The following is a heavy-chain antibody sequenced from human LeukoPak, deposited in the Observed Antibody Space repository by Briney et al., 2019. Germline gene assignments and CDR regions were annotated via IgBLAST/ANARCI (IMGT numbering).Heavy chain of an antibody. CDR2: IIPILGIA. CDR3: ARSSYCSGGSCYLKYFQH. CDR1: GGTFSSYA. V-gene: IGHV1-69*04. J-gene: IGHJ1*01. D-gene: IGHD2-15*01. Sequence: EASVKVSCKASGGTFSSYAISWVRQAPGQGLEWMGRIIPILGIANYAQKFQGRVTITADKSTSTAYMELSSLRSENTAVYYCARSSYCSGGSCYLKYFQHWGQGTLVAVSS.